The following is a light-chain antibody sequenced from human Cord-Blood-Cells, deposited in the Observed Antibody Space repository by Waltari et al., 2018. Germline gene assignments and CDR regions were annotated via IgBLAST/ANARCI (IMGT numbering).Light chain of an antibody. CDR1: QSVTRN. CDR2: GAS. Sequence: EIVMTQSPATLSVSPGQRATLSCRASQSVTRNLAWYQQNPGHAPRPPVYGASTRATGIPARFSGSGSGTEFTLTISSLQSEDFAVYYCQQYNNWPPFTFGPGTKVDIK. J-gene: IGKJ3*01. V-gene: IGKV3-15*01. CDR3: QQYNNWPPFT.